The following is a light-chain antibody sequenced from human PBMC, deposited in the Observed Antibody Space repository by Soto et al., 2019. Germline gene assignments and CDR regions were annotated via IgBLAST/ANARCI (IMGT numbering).Light chain of an antibody. CDR1: SSDVATYNY. J-gene: IGLJ1*01. Sequence: QSALTQPRSVSGSPGQSVTISCTGTSSDVATYNYVSWYQQHPGKAPKLVIYDVTKRPSGVPDRFSGSKSDNTASLTFSGLQLEDENDYDCCSYAGSYTYVFGTGTKLTVL. CDR2: DVT. V-gene: IGLV2-11*01. CDR3: CSYAGSYTYV.